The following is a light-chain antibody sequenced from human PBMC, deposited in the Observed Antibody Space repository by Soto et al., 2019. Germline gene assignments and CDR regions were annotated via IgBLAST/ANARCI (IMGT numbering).Light chain of an antibody. CDR2: SAS. Sequence: DIQLTKSPSFLSASVGDTVTITCRASQGMSTYLAWYQQKPGKVPKLLIRSASTLQSGVPPRFSGGESGTEFTLTISTLQPDDSGIYYCQQLNGYQLAFGGGTNVEIK. CDR3: QQLNGYQLA. V-gene: IGKV1-9*01. CDR1: QGMSTY. J-gene: IGKJ4*01.